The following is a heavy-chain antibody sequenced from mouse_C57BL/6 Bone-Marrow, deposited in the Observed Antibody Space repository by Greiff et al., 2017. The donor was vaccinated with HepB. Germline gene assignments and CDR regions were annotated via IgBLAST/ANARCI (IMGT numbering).Heavy chain of an antibody. CDR2: IYPGSGST. D-gene: IGHD1-1*01. V-gene: IGHV1-55*01. J-gene: IGHJ2*01. CDR3: VDYGSSSDY. CDR1: GYTFTSYW. Sequence: QVQLQQPGAELVKPGASVKMSCKASGYTFTSYWITWVKQRPGQGLEWIGDIYPGSGSTNYNEKFKSKATLTVDTCSSTAYMQLSSLTSEDSAGYCGVDYGSSSDYWGQGTTLTVSS.